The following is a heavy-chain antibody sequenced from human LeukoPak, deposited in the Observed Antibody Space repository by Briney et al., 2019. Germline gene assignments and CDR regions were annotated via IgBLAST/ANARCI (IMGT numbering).Heavy chain of an antibody. D-gene: IGHD3-22*01. Sequence: PAQTLSLTCTVSGGSISSGGYYWSWIRQHPGKGLEWIGYIYYSGSTYYNPSLKSRVTISVDTSKNQSSLKLSSVTAADTAVYYCASYYYDSSGYGATYYYGMDVWGQGTTVTVSS. CDR3: ASYYYDSSGYGATYYYGMDV. CDR2: IYYSGST. CDR1: GGSISSGGYY. V-gene: IGHV4-31*03. J-gene: IGHJ6*02.